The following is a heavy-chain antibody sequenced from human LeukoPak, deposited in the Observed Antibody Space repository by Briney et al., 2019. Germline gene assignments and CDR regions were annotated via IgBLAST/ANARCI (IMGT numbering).Heavy chain of an antibody. CDR1: GFTFGDYV. D-gene: IGHD3-10*01. CDR2: IRNKAFGETT. V-gene: IGHV3-49*03. Sequence: GGSLRLSCSGSGFTFGDYVMGWFRQAPGKGLEWVGFIRNKAFGETTQYAAPVKGRFTISRDDSKNIAYLQMNSLKTEDTGDYFCTRERALYGSGKDFDFWGQGTLVTVSS. J-gene: IGHJ4*02. CDR3: TRERALYGSGKDFDF.